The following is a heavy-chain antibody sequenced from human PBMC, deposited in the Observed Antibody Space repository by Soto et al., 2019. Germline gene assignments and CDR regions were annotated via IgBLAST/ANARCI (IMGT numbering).Heavy chain of an antibody. CDR2: IGTSETNI. Sequence: EVQLVESGGGLVQPGRSLRLSCAASGFTFASYEFNWVRQAPGKGLEWISYIGTSETNIYYADSVKGRFIVSRDNAQNSLYLQMNSLRAEDTALYYCAREELNCGGDCFAFWGQGALVTVSS. CDR1: GFTFASYE. D-gene: IGHD2-21*01. CDR3: AREELNCGGDCFAF. J-gene: IGHJ4*02. V-gene: IGHV3-48*03.